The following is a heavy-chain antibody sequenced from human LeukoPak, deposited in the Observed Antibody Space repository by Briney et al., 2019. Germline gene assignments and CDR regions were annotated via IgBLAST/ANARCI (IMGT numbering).Heavy chain of an antibody. J-gene: IGHJ5*02. Sequence: PSETLSLTCAVYGGSFSGYYWSWIRQPPGKGLEWIGEINHSGSTNYNPSLKSRVTISVDTSKNQFSLKLSSVTAADTAVYYCARAIYCSSTSCRSTHRLAYNWFDPWGQGTLVTVSS. D-gene: IGHD2-2*01. CDR2: INHSGST. CDR1: GGSFSGYY. CDR3: ARAIYCSSTSCRSTHRLAYNWFDP. V-gene: IGHV4-34*01.